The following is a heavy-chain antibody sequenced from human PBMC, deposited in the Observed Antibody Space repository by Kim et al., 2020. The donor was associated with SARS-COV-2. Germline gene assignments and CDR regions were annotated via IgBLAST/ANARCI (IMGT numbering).Heavy chain of an antibody. J-gene: IGHJ4*02. CDR1: GGSFSGYY. CDR3: ARSRLITMVRRVIIKARGSSFDY. D-gene: IGHD3-10*01. Sequence: SETLSLTCAVYGGSFSGYYWSWIRQPPGKGLEWIGEINYSGSTNYNPSLKSRVTISVDTSKNQFSLKLSSVTAADTAVYYCARSRLITMVRRVIIKARGSSFDYWGQGTLVTVSS. V-gene: IGHV4-34*01. CDR2: INYSGST.